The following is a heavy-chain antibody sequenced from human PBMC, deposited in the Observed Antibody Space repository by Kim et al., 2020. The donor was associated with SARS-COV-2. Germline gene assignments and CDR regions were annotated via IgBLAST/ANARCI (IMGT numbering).Heavy chain of an antibody. CDR1: GGSFSGYY. J-gene: IGHJ6*02. V-gene: IGHV4-34*01. CDR2: INHSGST. D-gene: IGHD6-13*01. CDR3: ARGRGIAAAGTLFSGYTSYYYYGMDV. Sequence: SETLSLTCAVYGGSFSGYYWSWIRQPPGKGLEWIGEINHSGSTNYNPSLKSRVTISVDTSKNQFSLKLSSVTAADTAVYYCARGRGIAAAGTLFSGYTSYYYYGMDVWGQGTTVTVSS.